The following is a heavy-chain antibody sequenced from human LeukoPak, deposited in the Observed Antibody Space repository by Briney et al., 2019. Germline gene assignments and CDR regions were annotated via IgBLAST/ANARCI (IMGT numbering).Heavy chain of an antibody. CDR1: GGSFSGYY. CDR2: IYYSGST. CDR3: ARVSGAARPYYFDY. D-gene: IGHD6-6*01. V-gene: IGHV4-34*01. J-gene: IGHJ4*02. Sequence: SETLSLTCAVYGGSFSGYYWSWIRQPPGKGLEWIGSIYYSGSTYYNPSLKSRVTISVDTSKNQFSLKLSSVTAADTAVYYCARVSGAARPYYFDYWGQGTLVTVSS.